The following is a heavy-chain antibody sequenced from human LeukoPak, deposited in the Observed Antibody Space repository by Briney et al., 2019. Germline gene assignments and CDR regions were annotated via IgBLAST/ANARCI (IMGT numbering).Heavy chain of an antibody. D-gene: IGHD1-7*01. CDR2: IGTGGSTV. J-gene: IGHJ4*02. CDR3: ARSPANWNYASDC. Sequence: GGSLRLSCVASEFAFSTYEMNWVRQAPGKGLEWVSYIGTGGSTVYYADSVKGRFTISRDDAKNSMYLQMDSLRAEDTAVYYCARSPANWNYASDCWGQGTLVTVSS. V-gene: IGHV3-48*03. CDR1: EFAFSTYE.